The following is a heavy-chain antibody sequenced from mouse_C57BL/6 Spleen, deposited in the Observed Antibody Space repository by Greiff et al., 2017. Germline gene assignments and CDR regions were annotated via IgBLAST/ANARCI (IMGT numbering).Heavy chain of an antibody. CDR1: GYTFTDYY. Sequence: QVQLQQSGAELVRPGASVKLSCKASGYTFTDYYINWVKQRPGQGLEWIARIYPGSGNTYYNEKFKGKATLTAEKSSSTAYMQLSSLTSEDSAVYFCARGYDYDVRFGYWGQGTLVTVSA. CDR2: IYPGSGNT. J-gene: IGHJ3*01. D-gene: IGHD2-4*01. V-gene: IGHV1-76*01. CDR3: ARGYDYDVRFGY.